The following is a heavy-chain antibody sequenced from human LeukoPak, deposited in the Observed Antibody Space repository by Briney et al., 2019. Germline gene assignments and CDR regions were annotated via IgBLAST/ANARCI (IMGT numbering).Heavy chain of an antibody. CDR2: MNPNSGNT. D-gene: IGHD6-13*01. CDR3: ARARIAAALHAYYYGMDV. V-gene: IGHV1-8*02. CDR1: GYTFTSYG. J-gene: IGHJ6*02. Sequence: ASVKVSCKASGYTFTSYGISWVRQAPGQGLEWMGWMNPNSGNTGYAQKFQGRVTMTRNTSVSTAYMELSSLRSEDTAVYYCARARIAAALHAYYYGMDVWGQGTTVTVSS.